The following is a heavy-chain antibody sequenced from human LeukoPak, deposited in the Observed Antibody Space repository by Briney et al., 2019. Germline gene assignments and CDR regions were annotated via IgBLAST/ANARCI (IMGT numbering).Heavy chain of an antibody. V-gene: IGHV4-39*02. CDR3: ARDQRASYNQWGIFDS. J-gene: IGHJ4*02. D-gene: IGHD1-14*01. Sequence: PSETLSLTCTVSGDSISDTTYYWAWIRQSPGKGLGWIGSVYKSGDTYYHPSLKSRVIISVDTSKNQFFLRLNSVTAADTAVFYCARDQRASYNQWGIFDSWGQGTLVTVSS. CDR1: GDSISDTTYY. CDR2: VYKSGDT.